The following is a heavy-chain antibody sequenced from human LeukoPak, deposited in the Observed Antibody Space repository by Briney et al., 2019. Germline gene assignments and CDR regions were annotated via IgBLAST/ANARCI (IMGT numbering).Heavy chain of an antibody. CDR3: AKVVGYSGHDNGFDY. CDR2: ISANGGTT. J-gene: IGHJ4*02. V-gene: IGHV3-23*01. CDR1: GFTFSFYA. Sequence: PGGSLRLSCAASGFTFSFYAMTWVRQAPGKGLEWVPTISANGGTTYYADSVKGRFTISRDNSKNTLYLQMDSLRAEDTAVYYCAKVVGYSGHDNGFDYWGQGTLVIVSS. D-gene: IGHD5-12*01.